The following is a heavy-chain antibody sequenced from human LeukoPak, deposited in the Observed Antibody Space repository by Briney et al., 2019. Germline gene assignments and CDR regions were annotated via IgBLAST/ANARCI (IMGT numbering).Heavy chain of an antibody. D-gene: IGHD3-10*01. Sequence: GGSLRLSCAVSGFTFSSYSMNWVRQAPGKGLEWISYISSSSTTIYYADSVKGRFTISRDNAKNSLYLQMNSLRDEDTAVYYCARDKKSYYYGSGYWFDPWGQGTLVTVSS. V-gene: IGHV3-48*02. CDR3: ARDKKSYYYGSGYWFDP. CDR2: ISSSSTTI. CDR1: GFTFSSYS. J-gene: IGHJ5*02.